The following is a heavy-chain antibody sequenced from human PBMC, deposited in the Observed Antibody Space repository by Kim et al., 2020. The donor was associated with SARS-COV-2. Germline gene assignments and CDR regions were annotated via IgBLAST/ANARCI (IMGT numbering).Heavy chain of an antibody. J-gene: IGHJ6*02. V-gene: IGHV3-15*01. CDR2: IKSKTDGGTT. CDR1: GFTFSNAW. D-gene: IGHD3-9*01. CDR3: TTAQTYYDILTGYYSYCYYYGMDV. Sequence: GGSLRLSCAASGFTFSNAWMSWVRQAPGKGLEWVGRIKSKTDGGTTDYAAPVKGRFTISRDDSKHTLYLQMNSLKTEDTAVYYCTTAQTYYDILTGYYSYCYYYGMDVWGQGTTVTVSS.